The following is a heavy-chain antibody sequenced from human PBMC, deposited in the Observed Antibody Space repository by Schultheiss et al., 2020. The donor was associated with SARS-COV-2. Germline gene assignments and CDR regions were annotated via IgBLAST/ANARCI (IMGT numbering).Heavy chain of an antibody. V-gene: IGHV4-59*12. CDR1: GGCISSYY. J-gene: IGHJ4*02. CDR2: IYYSGST. D-gene: IGHD3-22*01. CDR3: ARAPDYYYDSSGTGIDY. Sequence: SETLSLTCAVSGGCISSYYWTWIRQSPGKGLEYIGYIYYSGSTNYNPSLKSRVTISVDTSKNQFSLKLSSVTAADTAVYYCARAPDYYYDSSGTGIDYWGQGTLVTVSS.